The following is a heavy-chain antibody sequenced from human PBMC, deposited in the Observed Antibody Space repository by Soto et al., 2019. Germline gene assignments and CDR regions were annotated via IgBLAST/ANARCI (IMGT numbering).Heavy chain of an antibody. V-gene: IGHV3-15*07. D-gene: IGHD3-10*01. CDR1: GFSCKNAW. J-gene: IGHJ4*01. CDR3: TGLWFEEISNY. Sequence: EAELVESGGGLVKPGGSRTLSCAAAGFSCKNAWMNWVRQAPGKGLEWVGRIKNKNDGGTTDYAACVQGRSTISIDAPENTLYLHLTGLKTEDTAVYFCTGLWFEEISNYWGQGSLVTVSS. CDR2: IKNKNDGGTT.